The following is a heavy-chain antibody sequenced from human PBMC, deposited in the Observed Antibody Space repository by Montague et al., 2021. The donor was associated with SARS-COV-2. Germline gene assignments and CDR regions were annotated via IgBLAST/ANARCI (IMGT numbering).Heavy chain of an antibody. CDR3: ARDRGDCGGDCYAPYYYGVDV. CDR2: IFGGGST. V-gene: IGHV3-66*02. J-gene: IGHJ6*02. Sequence: SLRLSCAASGFSVSRRYMSWVRQAPGKGLEWVSGIFGGGSTYYVDSVEGRFTISSDTSRNTLYLQMKSLRDEDTATYYCARDRGDCGGDCYAPYYYGVDVWGQGTTVTVSS. CDR1: GFSVSRRY. D-gene: IGHD2-21*02.